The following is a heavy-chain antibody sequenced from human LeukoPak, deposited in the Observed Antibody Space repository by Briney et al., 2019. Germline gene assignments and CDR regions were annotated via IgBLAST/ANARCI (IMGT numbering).Heavy chain of an antibody. CDR1: EFTISSYH. V-gene: IGHV3-53*04. Sequence: GGSLRLSCAASEFTISSYHLSWVRQAPGEGLEWLSVFYRTTGQFYADSVKGRFIISRHDSNNTLSLQMNSLRPEDTAVYYCARRQHVNWGFDLWGRGTLVTVSS. D-gene: IGHD6-6*01. CDR2: FYRTTGQ. J-gene: IGHJ2*01. CDR3: ARRQHVNWGFDL.